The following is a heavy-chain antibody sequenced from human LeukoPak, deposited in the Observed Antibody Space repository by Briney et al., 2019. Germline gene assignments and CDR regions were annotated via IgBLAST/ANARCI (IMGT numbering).Heavy chain of an antibody. CDR2: INHSGST. V-gene: IGHV4-34*01. Sequence: SETLSLTCAVYGGSFSGYYWSWIRQPPGKGLEWIGEINHSGSTNYNPSLKSRVTISVDTSKNQFSLKLSSVTAADTAVYYRARHYMLVVRSFDYWGQGTLVTVSS. J-gene: IGHJ4*02. D-gene: IGHD3-10*01. CDR3: ARHYMLVVRSFDY. CDR1: GGSFSGYY.